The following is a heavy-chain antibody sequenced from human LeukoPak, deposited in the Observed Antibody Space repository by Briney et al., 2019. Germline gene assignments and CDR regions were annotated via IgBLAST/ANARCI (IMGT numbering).Heavy chain of an antibody. V-gene: IGHV4-59*11. CDR3: ARGLVSSGSRYDY. CDR2: IFYSGNT. CDR1: GDSISGHY. J-gene: IGHJ4*02. Sequence: SETLSLTCTVSGDSISGHYWSWIRQPPGKGLEWIGYIFYSGNTNYNSPLKSRVTVSVDTSKNQFSLNLRSVTAADTAVYYCARGLVSSGSRYDYWGQGTLVTVSS. D-gene: IGHD2-15*01.